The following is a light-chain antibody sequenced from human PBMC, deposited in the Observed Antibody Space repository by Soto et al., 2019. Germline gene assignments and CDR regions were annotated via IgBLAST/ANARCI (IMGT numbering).Light chain of an antibody. CDR2: DAS. CDR1: QSASTF. CDR3: QQYHAFPWT. V-gene: IGKV1-5*01. Sequence: IRMTQSPSTLSASVGDRVTITCRASQSASTFLAWYQQKPGKAPKLLIYDASSLEGGVPSRFSASGSEIEFTLTITSLQPDDFATYHCQQYHAFPWTFGQGTKVDIK. J-gene: IGKJ1*01.